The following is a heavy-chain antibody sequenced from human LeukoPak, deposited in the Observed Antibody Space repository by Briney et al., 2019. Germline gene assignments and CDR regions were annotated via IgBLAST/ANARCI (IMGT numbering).Heavy chain of an antibody. D-gene: IGHD5-18*01. CDR1: GFSISSYY. CDR2: IYNSGST. J-gene: IGHJ4*02. Sequence: PSETLSLTCTVSGFSISSYYWSWLRQPPGKGLEWFGYIYNSGSTYYNPSLKSRVTISVDTSKNQFSLKLSSVTAADTAVYYWAAGRNSYGYQPIDCWGQGTLVTVSS. CDR3: AAGRNSYGYQPIDC. V-gene: IGHV4-59*01.